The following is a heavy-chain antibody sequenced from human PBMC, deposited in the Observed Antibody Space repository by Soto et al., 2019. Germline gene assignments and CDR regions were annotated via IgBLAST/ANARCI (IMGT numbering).Heavy chain of an antibody. Sequence: EVQLVESGGGLVQPGGSLRLSCAASGFTFSSYSMNWVRQAPGKGLEWVSYISSSSSTIYYADYVKGRFTISRDNAKNSLYLQMNRLRDEDTAVYYCARYSRYCSSTSCYTDYWGQGTLVTVSS. V-gene: IGHV3-48*02. D-gene: IGHD2-2*02. J-gene: IGHJ4*02. CDR1: GFTFSSYS. CDR2: ISSSSSTI. CDR3: ARYSRYCSSTSCYTDY.